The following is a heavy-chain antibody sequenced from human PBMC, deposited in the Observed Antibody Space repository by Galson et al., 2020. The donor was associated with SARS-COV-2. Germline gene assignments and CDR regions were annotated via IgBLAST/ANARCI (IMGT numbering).Heavy chain of an antibody. Sequence: GESLKISCKGSGYTFSSHWIAWVRQMPGKGLEWMGSIYPGDSDTRYSPSFEGQVTISADKSINTAYLQWSNLQASDTAVYFCARPPAEGMSGLYDACDIWGRGTMVTVS. J-gene: IGHJ3*02. V-gene: IGHV5-51*01. D-gene: IGHD3-3*01. CDR3: ARPPAEGMSGLYDACDI. CDR2: IYPGDSDT. CDR1: GYTFSSHW.